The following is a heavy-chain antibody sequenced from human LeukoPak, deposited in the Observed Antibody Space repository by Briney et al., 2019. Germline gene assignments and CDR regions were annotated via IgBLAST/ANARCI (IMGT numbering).Heavy chain of an antibody. V-gene: IGHV3-30*02. CDR1: GFTFSSYG. Sequence: GGSLRLSCAASGFTFSSYGMHWVRQAPGKGLEWVAFIRYDGSNKYYADSVKGRFTISRDNSKNTLYLQMNSLRAEDTAVYYCARDIFSGSYSGYFDYWGQGTLVTVSS. CDR2: IRYDGSNK. J-gene: IGHJ4*02. CDR3: ARDIFSGSYSGYFDY. D-gene: IGHD1-26*01.